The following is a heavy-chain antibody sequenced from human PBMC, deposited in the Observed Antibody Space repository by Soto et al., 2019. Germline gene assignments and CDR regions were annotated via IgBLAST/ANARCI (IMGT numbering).Heavy chain of an antibody. V-gene: IGHV1-3*01. J-gene: IGHJ4*02. CDR2: INVGNCDK. CDR3: ARGPLSLYSADFR. CDR1: GYTFTSYS. D-gene: IGHD6-13*01. Sequence: SVKVSCKXSGYTFTSYSMNLVGQAPGQRIEWMGLINVGNCDKKYSPRFQDRVTITRDTYANTVYMELRSLTSEDTALYYCARGPLSLYSADFRWGRGTPVNVSS.